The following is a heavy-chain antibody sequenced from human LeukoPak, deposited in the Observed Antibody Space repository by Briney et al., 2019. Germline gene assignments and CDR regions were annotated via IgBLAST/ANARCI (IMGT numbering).Heavy chain of an antibody. CDR1: GGSINSHY. CDR3: AATLYFGDPFDP. Sequence: PSETLSLTCTVSGGSINSHYWNWIRQPPGKGLEWIGYMYHSGGTNYNPSLKSRVTISVDTSKKQFSLRLTSVTAADTAAYYCAATLYFGDPFDPWGQGALVTVSS. D-gene: IGHD3-10*01. CDR2: MYHSGGT. J-gene: IGHJ5*02. V-gene: IGHV4-59*11.